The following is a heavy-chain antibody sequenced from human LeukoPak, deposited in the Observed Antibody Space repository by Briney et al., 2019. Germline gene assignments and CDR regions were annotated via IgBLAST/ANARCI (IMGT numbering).Heavy chain of an antibody. Sequence: PGGSLRLSCAASGFTFSSYDMTWVRQAPGKGLEWVSSISSSSSYIYYTDSVKGRFTISRDNSKNTLYLQMNSLRAEDTAVYYCAKDGGGGDCYFDYWGQGTLVTVSS. J-gene: IGHJ4*02. D-gene: IGHD2-21*02. CDR1: GFTFSSYD. V-gene: IGHV3-21*01. CDR3: AKDGGGGDCYFDY. CDR2: ISSSSSYI.